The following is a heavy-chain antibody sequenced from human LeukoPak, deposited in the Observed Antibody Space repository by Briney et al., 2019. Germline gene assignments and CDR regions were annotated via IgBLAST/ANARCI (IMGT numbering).Heavy chain of an antibody. Sequence: PGGSLRLSCAASGFPFSKSWMNWVRQAPGKGLEWVANIKQDGTEKYFVDSVKGRFTISRDNAKNSLYLRMNSLRAEDTAVYYCARGHSSGWRISTRPLHYWGQGTLVTVSS. CDR2: IKQDGTEK. CDR3: ARGHSSGWRISTRPLHY. D-gene: IGHD6-19*01. CDR1: GFPFSKSW. J-gene: IGHJ4*02. V-gene: IGHV3-7*01.